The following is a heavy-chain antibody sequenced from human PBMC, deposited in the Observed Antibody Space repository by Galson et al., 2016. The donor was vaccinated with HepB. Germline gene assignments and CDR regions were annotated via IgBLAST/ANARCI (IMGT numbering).Heavy chain of an antibody. CDR3: ARYGDEAGWNFQH. D-gene: IGHD6-19*01. Sequence: SLRLSCAASGFTFSRFWMNWVRLAPGKGLEWVASIKEDGSKTSYVDSVKGRFTISRDNVENSLYLQMNSLRAEDTAVYYCARYGDEAGWNFQHWGQGTLVTVSS. J-gene: IGHJ1*01. CDR2: IKEDGSKT. CDR1: GFTFSRFW. V-gene: IGHV3-7*03.